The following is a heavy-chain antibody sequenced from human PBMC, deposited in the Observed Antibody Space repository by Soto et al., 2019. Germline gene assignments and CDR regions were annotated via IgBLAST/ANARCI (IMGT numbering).Heavy chain of an antibody. CDR1: GGSISSGGYY. J-gene: IGHJ4*02. CDR2: IYYSGST. D-gene: IGHD6-6*01. V-gene: IGHV4-31*03. CDR3: ARDASSSYYFDY. Sequence: SETLSLTCTVSGGSISSGGYYWSWIRQHPGKGLEWIGYIYYSGSTYYNPSLKSRVTISVDTSKNQFSLKLSSVTAADTAVYYCARDASSSYYFDYWGQGTLVTISS.